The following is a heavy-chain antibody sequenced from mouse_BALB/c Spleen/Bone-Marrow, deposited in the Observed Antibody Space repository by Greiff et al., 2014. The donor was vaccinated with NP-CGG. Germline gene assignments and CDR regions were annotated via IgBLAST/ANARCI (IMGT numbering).Heavy chain of an antibody. D-gene: IGHD2-1*01. J-gene: IGHJ3*01. CDR2: INPSTGYT. Sequence: VKLQESGAELAKPEASVKMSCKTSGYTFTTYWIHWVKQRPGQGLEWIGYINPSTGYTEYNQKFEDKATLTADKSSSTAYMQLSSLTSEEFAVYYCAREGIYYGNTWFAYWGQGTLVTVSA. V-gene: IGHV1-7*01. CDR1: GYTFTTYW. CDR3: AREGIYYGNTWFAY.